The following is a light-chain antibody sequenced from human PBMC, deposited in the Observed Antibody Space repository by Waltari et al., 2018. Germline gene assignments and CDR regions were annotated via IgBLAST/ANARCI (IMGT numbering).Light chain of an antibody. CDR3: CYFTSSSTWV. CDR1: TSDLGGYNY. J-gene: IGLJ3*02. Sequence: QSALTQPASVSGSPGQSITISCTGTTSDLGGYNYVSWYQQHPGKAPKLIIFDVSSRPSGVPNRFSGSKSGNTASLIISGLQAEDEADYYCCYFTSSSTWVFGGGTKLTVL. V-gene: IGLV2-14*03. CDR2: DVS.